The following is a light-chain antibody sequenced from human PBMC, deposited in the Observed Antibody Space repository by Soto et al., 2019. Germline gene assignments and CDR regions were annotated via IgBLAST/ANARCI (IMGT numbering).Light chain of an antibody. CDR1: QSVNSW. V-gene: IGKV1-5*03. CDR3: QQYNTYAFT. Sequence: DIQMTQSPSTLSASVGDTVIITCRASQSVNSWLAWYQQKPGKAPKLLMQKASSLESGVPSRFSGSGSGTEFTLTISSLQPDDFATYYCQQYNTYAFTFGPGTKVDIK. J-gene: IGKJ3*01. CDR2: KAS.